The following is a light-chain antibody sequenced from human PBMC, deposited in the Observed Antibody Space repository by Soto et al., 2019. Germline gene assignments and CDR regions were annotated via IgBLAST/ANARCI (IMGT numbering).Light chain of an antibody. J-gene: IGKJ1*01. V-gene: IGKV3-11*01. CDR3: QQRSNWPPT. CDR2: DAS. CDR1: QSVSSN. Sequence: EIVLTQSPGTLSLSPGQRASLSGRASQSVSSNLAWYQQKPGQAPRLLIYDASNRATGIPARFSGSGSGTDFTLTISSLEPEDFAVYYCQQRSNWPPTFGQGTKVDIK.